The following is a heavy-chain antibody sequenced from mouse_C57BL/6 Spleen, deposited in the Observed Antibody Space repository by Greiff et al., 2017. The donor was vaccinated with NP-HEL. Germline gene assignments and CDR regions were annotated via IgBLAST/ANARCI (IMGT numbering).Heavy chain of an antibody. CDR2: INPGSGGT. V-gene: IGHV1-54*01. CDR3: AREGEVAGDFDY. Sequence: QVQLQQSGAELVRPGTSVKVSCKASGYAFTNYLIEWVKQRPGQGLEWIGVINPGSGGTNYNEKFKGKATLTADKSSSTAYMQLSSLTSEDSAVYFCAREGEVAGDFDYWGQGTTLTVSS. CDR1: GYAFTNYL. J-gene: IGHJ2*01. D-gene: IGHD1-1*01.